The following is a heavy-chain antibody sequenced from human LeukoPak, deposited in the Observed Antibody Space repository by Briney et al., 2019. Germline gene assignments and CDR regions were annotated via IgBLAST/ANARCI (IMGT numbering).Heavy chain of an antibody. V-gene: IGHV3-7*01. D-gene: IGHD6-13*01. CDR1: GFNFSNYG. J-gene: IGHJ4*02. CDR3: TREAAAGIDY. Sequence: GGSLRLSCAASGFNFSNYGMHWVRQAPGKGLEWVANIKQDGSEKYYLDSVKGRFTISRDNAKNSLYLQMNSLRAEDTAVYVCTREAAAGIDYWGQGTLVTVSS. CDR2: IKQDGSEK.